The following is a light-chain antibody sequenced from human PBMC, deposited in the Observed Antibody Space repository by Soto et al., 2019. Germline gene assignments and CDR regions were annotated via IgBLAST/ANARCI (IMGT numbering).Light chain of an antibody. CDR3: SSYAGSNNL. CDR1: SSDVGDYNY. V-gene: IGLV2-8*01. Sequence: QSALTQPPSASGSPGQSVTISCTGISSDVGDYNYVSWYQHHPGKAPKLMIYEVSERPSGVPARFSGSRSGNTASLTVSGLQAEDEADYYCSSYAGSNNLFGGGTKLTVL. J-gene: IGLJ2*01. CDR2: EVS.